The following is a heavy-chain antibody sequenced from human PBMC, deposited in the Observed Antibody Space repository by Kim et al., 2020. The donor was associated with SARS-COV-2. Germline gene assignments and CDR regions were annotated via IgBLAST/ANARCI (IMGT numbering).Heavy chain of an antibody. CDR2: INPSGGST. CDR1: GYTFTSYY. Sequence: ASVKVSCKASGYTFTSYYMHWVRQAPGQGLEWMGIINPSGGSTSYAQKFQGRVTMTRDTSTSTVYMELSSLRSEDTAVYYCATARGYQLLSGYYYGMDVWGQGTTVTVSS. J-gene: IGHJ6*02. V-gene: IGHV1-46*01. CDR3: ATARGYQLLSGYYYGMDV. D-gene: IGHD2-2*01.